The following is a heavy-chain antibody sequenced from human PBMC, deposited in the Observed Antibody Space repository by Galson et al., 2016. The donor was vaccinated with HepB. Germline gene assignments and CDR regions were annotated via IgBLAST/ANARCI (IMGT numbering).Heavy chain of an antibody. CDR2: SHYSGAT. V-gene: IGHV4-59*01. J-gene: IGHJ3*02. Sequence: SETLSLTCTVSGGSITTDYWSWIRQPPGMGLEWIAFSHYSGATSYSPSLTSRVTISVDTSKSQFSLRLRSVTAADTAVYYCARNAPELGLTDVFDIWGQGAMVTVSS. CDR3: ARNAPELGLTDVFDI. CDR1: GGSITTDY. D-gene: IGHD3-10*01.